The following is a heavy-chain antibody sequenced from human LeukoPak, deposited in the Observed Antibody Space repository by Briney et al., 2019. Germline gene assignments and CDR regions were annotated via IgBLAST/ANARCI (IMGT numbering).Heavy chain of an antibody. CDR3: ARTTPATGWYLYH. V-gene: IGHV4-39*07. CDR2: IYYSGST. D-gene: IGHD6-19*01. Sequence: PSETLSLTCTVSGGSISSSRYYWGWIRQPPGKGLEWIGSIYYSGSTYYNPSLKSRVTISVDTSKTQFSLKLTSVTAADTAVYYCARTTPATGWYLYHWGQGTPVTVSS. J-gene: IGHJ5*02. CDR1: GGSISSSRYY.